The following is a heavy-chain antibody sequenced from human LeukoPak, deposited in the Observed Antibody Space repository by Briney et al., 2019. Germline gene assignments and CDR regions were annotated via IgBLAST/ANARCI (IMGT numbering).Heavy chain of an antibody. Sequence: GGSLRLSCAASGFTFSSYAMHWVRQAPGKGLEWVAVISYDGSNKYYADSVKGRFTISRDNSKNTLYLQMNSLRAEDTAVYYCAREGQFITMDRGGKMGYYYGMDVWGQGTTVTVSS. V-gene: IGHV3-30-3*01. J-gene: IGHJ6*02. D-gene: IGHD3-10*01. CDR3: AREGQFITMDRGGKMGYYYGMDV. CDR2: ISYDGSNK. CDR1: GFTFSSYA.